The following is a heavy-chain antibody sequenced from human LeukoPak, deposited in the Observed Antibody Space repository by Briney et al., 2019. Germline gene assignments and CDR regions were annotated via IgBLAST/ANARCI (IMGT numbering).Heavy chain of an antibody. Sequence: ASVKVSRKASGYTFTGYYMHWVRQAPGQGLEWMGWINPNSGGTNYAQKFQGRVTMTRDTSISTAYMELSRLRSDDTAVYYCARETRGYCSSTSCYSYYYMDVWGKGTTVTASS. J-gene: IGHJ6*03. V-gene: IGHV1-2*02. CDR3: ARETRGYCSSTSCYSYYYMDV. D-gene: IGHD2-2*02. CDR2: INPNSGGT. CDR1: GYTFTGYY.